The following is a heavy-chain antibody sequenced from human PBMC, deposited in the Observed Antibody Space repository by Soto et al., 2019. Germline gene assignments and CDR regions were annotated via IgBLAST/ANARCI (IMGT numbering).Heavy chain of an antibody. CDR1: GGSFSGYY. J-gene: IGHJ6*02. V-gene: IGHV4-34*01. D-gene: IGHD3-10*01. Sequence: QVQLQQWGAGLLKPSETLSLTCAVYGGSFSGYYWSWIRQPPGKGLEWIGEINHSGSTNYNPSLKSRVTISVDTSKSQFSLKLSSVTAADTAVYYCARDRTMVRGVMSYYYYGMDVWGQGTTVTVSS. CDR3: ARDRTMVRGVMSYYYYGMDV. CDR2: INHSGST.